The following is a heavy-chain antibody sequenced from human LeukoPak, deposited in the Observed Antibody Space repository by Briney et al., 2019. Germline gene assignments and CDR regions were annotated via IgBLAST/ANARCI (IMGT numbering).Heavy chain of an antibody. Sequence: GASVKVSCKASGYTFTNYYMHWVRQAPGQGLEWLGLITPSGGSTWYAQKFQGRVTMTRDMSTSTDYMELRSLRSDDTAVYYCARDPDMTTVAPPDYWGQGTLVTVSS. D-gene: IGHD4-23*01. J-gene: IGHJ4*02. CDR3: ARDPDMTTVAPPDY. CDR1: GYTFTNYY. V-gene: IGHV1-46*01. CDR2: ITPSGGST.